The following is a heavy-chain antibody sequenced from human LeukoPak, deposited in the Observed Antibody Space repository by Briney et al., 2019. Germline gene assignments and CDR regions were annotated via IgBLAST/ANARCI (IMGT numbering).Heavy chain of an antibody. CDR3: ARAYNWNGRGGAFDI. D-gene: IGHD1-20*01. CDR1: GGTFSSYA. Sequence: SVKVSCKASGGTFSSYAISWVRQAPGQGLEWMGRIIPIFGIANYAQKFQGRVTITADKSTSTAYMELSSLRSEDTAVYYCARAYNWNGRGGAFDIWGQGTMVTVSS. J-gene: IGHJ3*02. V-gene: IGHV1-69*04. CDR2: IIPIFGIA.